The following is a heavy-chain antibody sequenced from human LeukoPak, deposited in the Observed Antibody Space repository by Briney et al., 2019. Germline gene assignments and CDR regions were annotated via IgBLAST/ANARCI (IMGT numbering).Heavy chain of an antibody. CDR3: AKGDVVAATSSFFDL. D-gene: IGHD1-26*01. V-gene: IGHV3-23*02. CDR2: ISGGGSDT. CDR1: GFTFSGHG. J-gene: IGHJ2*01. Sequence: QPGGSLRLSCAVSGFTFSGHGMHWVRQVPGKGLEWVASISGGGSDTYNEDAVKGRFTISRDNYKSTLSLQMNSLRAEDTAVYYCAKGDVVAATSSFFDLWGRGTLVTVSS.